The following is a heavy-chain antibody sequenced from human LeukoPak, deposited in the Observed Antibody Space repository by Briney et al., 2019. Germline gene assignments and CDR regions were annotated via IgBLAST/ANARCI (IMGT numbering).Heavy chain of an antibody. CDR3: ARDRAGPYYMDV. CDR1: GYTFTSYG. V-gene: IGHV1-18*01. CDR2: ISAYNGNT. Sequence: ASVKVSCKASGYTFTSYGISWVRQAPGQGLEWMGWISAYNGNTNYAQKLQGRVTMTTDTSTSTAYTELRSLRSDDTAVYYCARDRAGPYYMDVWGKGTTVTVSS. J-gene: IGHJ6*03.